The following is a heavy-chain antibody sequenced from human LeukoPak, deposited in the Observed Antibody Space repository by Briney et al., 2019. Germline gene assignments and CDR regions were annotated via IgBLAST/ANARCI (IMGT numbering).Heavy chain of an antibody. Sequence: PSETLSLTCAVYGGSFSGYFWSWIRQPPGKGLEWIGEVTHSGSTNYNPSLKSRVTISVDTSKNQFSLYLSSVTAADTAVYYCARGPLLAYSGTGGYYFFDYWGQGILVTVSS. V-gene: IGHV4-34*01. D-gene: IGHD3-22*01. CDR2: VTHSGST. CDR1: GGSFSGYF. CDR3: ARGPLLAYSGTGGYYFFDY. J-gene: IGHJ4*02.